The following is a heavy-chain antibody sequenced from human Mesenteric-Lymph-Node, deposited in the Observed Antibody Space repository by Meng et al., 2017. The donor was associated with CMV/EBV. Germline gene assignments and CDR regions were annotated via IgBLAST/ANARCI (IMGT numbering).Heavy chain of an antibody. V-gene: IGHV4-39*01. J-gene: IGHJ5*02. CDR2: IYYSGST. CDR1: GGSISSSSYY. CDR3: ARGRDAGYTNSGGWFDP. Sequence: GSLRLSCTVSGGSISSSSYYWGWIRQPPGKGLERIGSIYYSGSTYYNPSLKSRVTISVDTSKNQFSLKLSSVTAADTAVYYCARGRDAGYTNSGGWFDPWGQATLVTVSS. D-gene: IGHD6-13*01.